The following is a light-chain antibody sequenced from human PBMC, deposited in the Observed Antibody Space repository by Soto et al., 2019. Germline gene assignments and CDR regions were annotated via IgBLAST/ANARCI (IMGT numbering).Light chain of an antibody. CDR1: ERIYSAY. CDR3: QQYGNSPIT. Sequence: EVVFTQSPGTLSLSRGERATLSCRASERIYSAYLGWYQQKPGQAPRRLIYGTSSRATGIPDRFSGSGSGTDFTLTISRLETEDFAVYYCQQYGNSPITFGQGTRLEIK. J-gene: IGKJ5*01. CDR2: GTS. V-gene: IGKV3-20*01.